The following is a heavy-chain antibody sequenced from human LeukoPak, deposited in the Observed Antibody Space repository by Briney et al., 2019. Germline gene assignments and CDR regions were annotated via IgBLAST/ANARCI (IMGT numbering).Heavy chain of an antibody. D-gene: IGHD4-17*01. Sequence: SQTLSLTCTVSGGSISSGGYYWSWIRQHPGKGLEWIGYIYYSGSTYYNPSLKSRVTISVDTFKNQFSLKLSSVTAADTAVYYCARDQRDPYYGDYVDYWGQGTLVTVSS. CDR2: IYYSGST. CDR3: ARDQRDPYYGDYVDY. V-gene: IGHV4-31*03. CDR1: GGSISSGGYY. J-gene: IGHJ4*02.